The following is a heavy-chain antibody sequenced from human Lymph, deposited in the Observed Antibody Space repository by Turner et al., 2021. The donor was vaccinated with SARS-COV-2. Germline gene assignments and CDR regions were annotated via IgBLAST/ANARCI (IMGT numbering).Heavy chain of an antibody. CDR3: AKDRGGEQLVRLFDY. CDR1: GFTFDDYA. CDR2: IRWNSGSI. Sequence: EVQLVESGGGLVQPGRSLRLSCAASGFTFDDYAMHWVRQAPGKGLEWVSGIRWNSGSIGYADSVKGRFTISRDNAKNSLYLQMNSLRAEDTALYYCAKDRGGEQLVRLFDYWGQGTLVTVSS. D-gene: IGHD6-6*01. J-gene: IGHJ4*02. V-gene: IGHV3-9*01.